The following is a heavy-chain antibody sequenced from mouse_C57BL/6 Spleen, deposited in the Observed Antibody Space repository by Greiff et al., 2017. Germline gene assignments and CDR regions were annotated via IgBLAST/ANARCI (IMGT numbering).Heavy chain of an antibody. J-gene: IGHJ4*01. CDR1: GYTFTDYN. CDR2: INPNNGGT. D-gene: IGHD2-4*01. CDR3: ARGGIYYDYDGAAGYAMDY. V-gene: IGHV1-18*01. Sequence: EVQLQQSGPELVKPGASVKIPCKASGYTFTDYNMDWVKQSHGKSLEWIGDINPNNGGTIYNQKFKGKATLTVDKSSSTAYMELRSLTSEDTAVYYCARGGIYYDYDGAAGYAMDYWGQGTSVTVSS.